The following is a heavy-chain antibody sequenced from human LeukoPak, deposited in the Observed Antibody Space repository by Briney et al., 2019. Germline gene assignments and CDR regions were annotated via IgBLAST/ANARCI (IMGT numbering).Heavy chain of an antibody. D-gene: IGHD3-22*01. CDR1: GGSISSYY. CDR3: ARGAQIYYDSSGYYYGYYYYYMDV. CDR2: IYYSGST. J-gene: IGHJ6*03. Sequence: KSSETLSLTCTVSGGSISSYYWSWIRQPPGKGLEWIGYIYYSGSTNYNPSLKSRVTISVDTSKNQFSLKLSSVTAADTAVYYCARGAQIYYDSSGYYYGYYYYYMDVWGKGTTVTISS. V-gene: IGHV4-59*01.